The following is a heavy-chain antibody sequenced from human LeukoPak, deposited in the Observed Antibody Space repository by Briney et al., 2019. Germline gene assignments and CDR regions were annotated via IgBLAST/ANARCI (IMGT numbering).Heavy chain of an antibody. CDR1: GFTFSSYG. D-gene: IGHD5-12*01. J-gene: IGHJ3*02. V-gene: IGHV3-30*18. CDR3: AKEWLRWGLYGAFDI. CDR2: ISYDGSNK. Sequence: GGSLRLSCAASGFTFSSYGMHWVRQAPGKGLEWVAVISYDGSNKYYADSVKGRFAISRDNSKNTLYLQMNSLRAEDTAVYYCAKEWLRWGLYGAFDIWGQGTMVTVSS.